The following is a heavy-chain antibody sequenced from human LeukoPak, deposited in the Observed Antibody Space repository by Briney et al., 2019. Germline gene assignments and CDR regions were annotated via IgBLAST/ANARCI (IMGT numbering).Heavy chain of an antibody. J-gene: IGHJ3*02. CDR2: IWYDGSNK. D-gene: IGHD3-22*01. CDR3: ARGGYYYDDAFDI. V-gene: IGHV3-33*01. CDR1: GFTFSGYG. Sequence: GGSLRLSCAASGFTFSGYGMHWVRQAPGKGLEWVAVIWYDGSNKYYADSVKGRFTISRDNSKNTLYLQMNSLRAEDTAVYYCARGGYYYDDAFDIWGQGTMVTVSS.